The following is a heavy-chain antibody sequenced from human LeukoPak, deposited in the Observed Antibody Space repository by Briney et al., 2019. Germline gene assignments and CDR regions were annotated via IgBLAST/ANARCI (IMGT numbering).Heavy chain of an antibody. CDR1: GYTFTSYG. CDR2: ISAYNGNT. D-gene: IGHD3-10*01. J-gene: IGHJ3*02. CDR3: ARFAAYRFPGRHAFDI. Sequence: ASVKVSCKASGYTFTSYGISWVRQAPGQGLEWMGWISAYNGNTNYAQKLQGGVTMTADTSTSTAYMELRSLRSDDTAVYYCARFAAYRFPGRHAFDIRGQGTMVTVSS. V-gene: IGHV1-18*01.